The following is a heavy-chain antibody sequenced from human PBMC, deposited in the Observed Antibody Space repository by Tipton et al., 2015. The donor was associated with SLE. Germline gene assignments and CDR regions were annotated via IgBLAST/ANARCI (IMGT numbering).Heavy chain of an antibody. Sequence: TLPLTCTVSGGSISSLSWSWIRQPPGKRLEWIGYIFYTGSTNYNPSLKSRVAMSVDMSKNQFSLKLTSVTAADTAVYYCASGNPVMPLWGQGTLVTVSS. J-gene: IGHJ4*02. D-gene: IGHD1-1*01. CDR3: ASGNPVMPL. V-gene: IGHV4-59*01. CDR1: GGSISSLS. CDR2: IFYTGST.